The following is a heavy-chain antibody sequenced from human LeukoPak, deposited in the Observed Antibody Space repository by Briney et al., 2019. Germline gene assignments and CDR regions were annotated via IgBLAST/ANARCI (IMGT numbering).Heavy chain of an antibody. J-gene: IGHJ4*02. Sequence: ETLSLTCTVSGYSISSGYYWGWIRPPPGKGLEWVSSISSNSTYIYYADSVKGRFTISRDNAKNSLYLQMISLRAEDTAVYYCAKDPAYFDSSGYYGGFDYWGQGALVTVSS. CDR2: ISSNSTYI. V-gene: IGHV3-21*01. CDR3: AKDPAYFDSSGYYGGFDY. CDR1: GYSISSGYY. D-gene: IGHD3-22*01.